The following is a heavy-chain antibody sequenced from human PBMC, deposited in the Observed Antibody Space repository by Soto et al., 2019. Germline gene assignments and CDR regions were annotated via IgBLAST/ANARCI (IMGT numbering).Heavy chain of an antibody. V-gene: IGHV3-53*01. D-gene: IGHD4-17*01. CDR1: GFTVSRDY. Sequence: GGSLRLSCAASGFTVSRDYMIWVRQAPGKGLEWVSVIYTGGSTYYADSVKGRFTFSRDNSKNTLYLQMNSLRAEDTAVYYCARAYGGNPALFDPWGQGTLVTVSS. CDR2: IYTGGST. CDR3: ARAYGGNPALFDP. J-gene: IGHJ5*02.